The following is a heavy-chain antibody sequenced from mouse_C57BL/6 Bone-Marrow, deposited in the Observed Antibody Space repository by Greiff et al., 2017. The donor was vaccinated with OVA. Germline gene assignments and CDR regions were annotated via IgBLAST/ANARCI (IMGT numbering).Heavy chain of an antibody. Sequence: DVQLVESGPGLVKPSQSLSLTCSVTGYSITSGYYWNWIRQFPGNKLEWMGYISYDGSNNYNPSLKNRISITRDTSKNQFFLKLNSVTTEDTATYYCATRTGAWFAYWGQGTLVTVSA. CDR2: ISYDGSN. D-gene: IGHD4-1*01. CDR1: GYSITSGYY. J-gene: IGHJ3*01. V-gene: IGHV3-6*01. CDR3: ATRTGAWFAY.